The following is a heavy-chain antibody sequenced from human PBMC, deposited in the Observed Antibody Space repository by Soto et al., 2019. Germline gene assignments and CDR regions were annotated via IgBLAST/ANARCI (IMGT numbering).Heavy chain of an antibody. CDR2: MHYSGNT. J-gene: IGHJ4*02. CDR1: GGSIISDHYY. Sequence: QPQLQESGPGLVKPSETLSLTCTVSGGSIISDHYYWAWIRQPPGKGLEWIGNMHYSGNTYQNPSLKSRVTIFVDTSMNQFSLHLSSVTAAATAVYYCAIHGGNKFDYGGQGTLVTVSS. D-gene: IGHD3-16*01. CDR3: AIHGGNKFDY. V-gene: IGHV4-39*01.